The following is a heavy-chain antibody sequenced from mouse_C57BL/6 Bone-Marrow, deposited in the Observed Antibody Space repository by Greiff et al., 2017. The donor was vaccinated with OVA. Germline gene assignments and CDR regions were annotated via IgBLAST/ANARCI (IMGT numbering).Heavy chain of an antibody. J-gene: IGHJ2*01. V-gene: IGHV5-4*03. D-gene: IGHD3-2*02. CDR1: GFTFSSYA. CDR3: ARGDSSGYVDD. Sequence: EVKVVESGGGLVKPGGSLKLSCAASGFTFSSYAMSWVRQTPEKRLEWVATISDGGSYTYYPDNVKGRFTISRDNAKNNLYLQMSHLKSEDTAMYYCARGDSSGYVDDWGQGTTLTVSS. CDR2: ISDGGSYT.